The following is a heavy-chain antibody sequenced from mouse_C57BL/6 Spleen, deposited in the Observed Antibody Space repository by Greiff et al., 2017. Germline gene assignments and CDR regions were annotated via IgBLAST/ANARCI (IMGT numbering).Heavy chain of an antibody. CDR3: AITGTDYYAMDY. D-gene: IGHD4-1*01. J-gene: IGHJ4*01. V-gene: IGHV1-80*01. Sequence: LQQSGASVKISCKASGYAFSSYWMNWVKQRPGKGLEWIGQIYPGDGDTNYNGKFKGKATLTADKSSSTAYMQLSSLTSEDSAVYFCAITGTDYYAMDYWGQGTSVTVSS. CDR1: GYAFSSYW. CDR2: IYPGDGDT.